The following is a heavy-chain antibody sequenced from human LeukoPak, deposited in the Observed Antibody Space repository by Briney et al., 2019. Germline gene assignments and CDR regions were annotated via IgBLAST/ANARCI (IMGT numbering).Heavy chain of an antibody. CDR1: GGSITSSSYF. V-gene: IGHV4-39*07. Sequence: PSETLSLTCTVSGGSITSSSYFWGWIRQPPGKGLEWIGNIHYSGTTYYNPSLKSRVTISVDTSKNQFSLKMTSVTAADTAVYYCARLDYLGTYYFDYWGQGTLVTVSS. CDR3: ARLDYLGTYYFDY. D-gene: IGHD3-16*01. CDR2: IHYSGTT. J-gene: IGHJ4*02.